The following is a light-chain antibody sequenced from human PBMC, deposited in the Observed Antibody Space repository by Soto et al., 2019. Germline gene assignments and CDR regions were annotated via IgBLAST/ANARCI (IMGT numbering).Light chain of an antibody. CDR1: SSNIGSNY. J-gene: IGLJ2*01. Sequence: QSVLTQPPSASGTPGQRVTISCSGSSSNIGSNYVYWYQQLPGTAPKLLIYRNNQRPSGVPDRFSGSQSGTSASLAISGLRSEDDAYYYCAAWDYSLRGVVFGRGTKVTVL. V-gene: IGLV1-47*01. CDR3: AAWDYSLRGVV. CDR2: RNN.